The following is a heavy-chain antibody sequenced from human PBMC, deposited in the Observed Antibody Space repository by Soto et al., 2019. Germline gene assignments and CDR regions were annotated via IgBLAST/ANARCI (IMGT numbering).Heavy chain of an antibody. J-gene: IGHJ3*02. V-gene: IGHV2-5*01. CDR2: IYWNDDK. D-gene: IGHD3-3*01. CDR1: GFSLSTSGVG. Sequence: QITLKESGPTLVNPTQTLTLTCTFSGFSLSTSGVGVGWIRQPPGKALEWLALIYWNDDKRYSPSLKSRLTITKDTSKNQVVLTMTNMDPVDTATYYCAHRPFYYAFWSGYAFDIWGQGTMVTVSS. CDR3: AHRPFYYAFWSGYAFDI.